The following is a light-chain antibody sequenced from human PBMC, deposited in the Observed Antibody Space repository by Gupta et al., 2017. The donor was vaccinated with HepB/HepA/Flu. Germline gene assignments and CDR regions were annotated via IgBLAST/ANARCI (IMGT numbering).Light chain of an antibody. CDR3: QQYYRSPLT. J-gene: IGKJ4*01. V-gene: IGKV4-1*01. CDR1: QSVLYSSDNNNY. Sequence: DIVLTQSPDSLAVSLGERATINCKSSQSVLYSSDNNNYLAWYQQKGGQPPKLLIYWASTRESGVPDRFSGSGSGTDFTLTISGLEAEDVAVYYCQQYYRSPLTFGEGTKVEIK. CDR2: WAS.